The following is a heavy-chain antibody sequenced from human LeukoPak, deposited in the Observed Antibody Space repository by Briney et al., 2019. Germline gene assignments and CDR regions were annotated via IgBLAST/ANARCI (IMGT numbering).Heavy chain of an antibody. D-gene: IGHD3-10*02. CDR2: ISSSGSTI. CDR1: GFTFSSYS. Sequence: GGSPRLSCAASGFTFSSYSMNWVRQAAGQGLEWVSYISSSGSTIYYADSVKGRFTISRDNAKNSLYLQMNSLRAEGTSVYYCAELGIAMIGGVWGKGTTVTISS. J-gene: IGHJ6*04. CDR3: AELGIAMIGGV. V-gene: IGHV3-48*04.